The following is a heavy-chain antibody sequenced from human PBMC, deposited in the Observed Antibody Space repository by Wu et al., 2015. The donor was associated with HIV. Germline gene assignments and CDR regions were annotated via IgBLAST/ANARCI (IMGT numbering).Heavy chain of an antibody. Sequence: QVQLVQSGAEVKKPGASVKVSCKASGYTFTSYYMHWVRQAPGQGLEWMGIINPSGGSTNYAQKFQGRVTMTRDTSTSTVYMELSSLRSEDTAVYYCARVRGAGYSSSWYLDFDYWGQGTLVTVSS. CDR1: GYTFTSYY. J-gene: IGHJ4*02. CDR3: ARVRGAGYSSSWYLDFDY. V-gene: IGHV1-46*01. D-gene: IGHD6-13*01. CDR2: INPSGGST.